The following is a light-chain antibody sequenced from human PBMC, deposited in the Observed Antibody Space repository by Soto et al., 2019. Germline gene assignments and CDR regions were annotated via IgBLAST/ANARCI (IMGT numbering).Light chain of an antibody. Sequence: QSVLTQPPSVSAAPGQRVTISCSGSSSNIGNNYVSWYQQLPGTAPKLLIYDNNKRPSGIPDRFSGSKSGTSATLGITGLQTGDEADYYCGTWYSSLSVPVVFGGGTKLTVL. J-gene: IGLJ2*01. V-gene: IGLV1-51*01. CDR1: SSNIGNNY. CDR2: DNN. CDR3: GTWYSSLSVPVV.